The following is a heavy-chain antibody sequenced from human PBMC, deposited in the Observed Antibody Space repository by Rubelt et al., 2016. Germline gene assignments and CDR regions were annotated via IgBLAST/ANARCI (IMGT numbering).Heavy chain of an antibody. D-gene: IGHD5-12*01. CDR2: LHNSGTT. J-gene: IGHJ4*02. Sequence: QLQLQESGPGLVKPSEILSLTCIVSGGFISSSDYYWGWVRQPPGKGLEWIGSLHNSGTTYYGSSLRSRVTVSEDTSKNQFPLKMTSVTAADTAVYFCARHFYSAFDYSLPIFHLDHWGPGALVTVSS. CDR3: ARHFYSAFDYSLPIFHLDH. V-gene: IGHV4-39*01. CDR1: GGFISSSDYY.